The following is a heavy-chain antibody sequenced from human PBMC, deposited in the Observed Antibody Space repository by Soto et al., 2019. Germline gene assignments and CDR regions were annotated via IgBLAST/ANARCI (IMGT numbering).Heavy chain of an antibody. Sequence: QVQLQQWGAGLLKPSETMSLTCAVYGESLSGYYGNWIRQSPGKGLEWIGEINYSGNTNYNPSLKSRVTISIDTSKNQFSLNMNSVTAADTAVYYCARTRNLDVWGQGTTVIVSS. V-gene: IGHV4-34*01. J-gene: IGHJ6*02. D-gene: IGHD1-1*01. CDR1: GESLSGYY. CDR2: INYSGNT. CDR3: ARTRNLDV.